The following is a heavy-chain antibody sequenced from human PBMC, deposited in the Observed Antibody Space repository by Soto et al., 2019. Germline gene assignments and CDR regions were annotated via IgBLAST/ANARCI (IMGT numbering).Heavy chain of an antibody. Sequence: ASVKVSCKASGYTFTSYYMHWVRQAPGQGLEWMGIINPSGGSTSYAQKFQGRVTMTRDTSTSAVYTELSSLRSEDTAVYYCATREDYYGSDAYYYYGMDVWGQGTTVTVSS. V-gene: IGHV1-46*03. CDR2: INPSGGST. J-gene: IGHJ6*02. CDR1: GYTFTSYY. D-gene: IGHD3-10*01. CDR3: ATREDYYGSDAYYYYGMDV.